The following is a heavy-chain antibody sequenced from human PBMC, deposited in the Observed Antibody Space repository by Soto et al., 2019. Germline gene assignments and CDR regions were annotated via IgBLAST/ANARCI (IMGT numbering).Heavy chain of an antibody. Sequence: PSETMSLTCTVCGACIYSSYWSWLRQPPGKRLEWIGYTHYSGNTNYSPSLKSRVTISVDTSKNQFSLKLSSVTAADTAVYYCARAYSGYDNWFDPWGQGTLVTVSS. CDR2: THYSGNT. D-gene: IGHD5-12*01. CDR1: GACIYSSY. J-gene: IGHJ5*02. V-gene: IGHV4-59*08. CDR3: ARAYSGYDNWFDP.